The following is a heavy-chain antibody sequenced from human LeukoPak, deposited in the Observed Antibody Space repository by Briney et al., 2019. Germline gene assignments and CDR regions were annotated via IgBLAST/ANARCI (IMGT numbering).Heavy chain of an antibody. J-gene: IGHJ6*03. CDR2: ISSSSSYI. Sequence: GGSLRLSCAASGFTFSSYSMNWVRQAPGKGLEWVSSISSSSSYIYYADSVKGRFTISRDNAKNSLYLQMNSLRAEDTAVYYCARDWSGYSYYYYMDVWGKGTTVTVSS. D-gene: IGHD5-18*01. CDR3: ARDWSGYSYYYYMDV. CDR1: GFTFSSYS. V-gene: IGHV3-21*01.